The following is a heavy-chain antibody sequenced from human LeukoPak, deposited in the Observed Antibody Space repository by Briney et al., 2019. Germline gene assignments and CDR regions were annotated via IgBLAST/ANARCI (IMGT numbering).Heavy chain of an antibody. CDR3: ARDQPGTYTLSST. J-gene: IGHJ5*02. D-gene: IGHD6-19*01. Sequence: PGGSLRLSCAASGFTFSNYAMHWVPQAPGKGLEWVAFISFDGSDKYYADSVKGRFTISRDNSKNTLYLQMNSLRAEDTAVYYCARDQPGTYTLSSTWGQGTLVTVSS. V-gene: IGHV3-30-3*01. CDR1: GFTFSNYA. CDR2: ISFDGSDK.